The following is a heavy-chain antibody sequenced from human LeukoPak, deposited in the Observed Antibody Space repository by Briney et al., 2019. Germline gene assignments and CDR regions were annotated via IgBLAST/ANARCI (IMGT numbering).Heavy chain of an antibody. V-gene: IGHV3-23*01. CDR1: GGSISGDN. D-gene: IGHD3-22*01. CDR3: AKGHGDASGYYYFDS. J-gene: IGHJ4*02. CDR2: IRGNADTT. Sequence: ETLSLTCTVSGGSISGDNYYWGVIRQAPGEGLEWVSAIRGNADTTYYADSVKGRFTIFRDNNKNILYLQMNSLRVDDTALYYCAKGHGDASGYYYFDSWGQGTLVTVSS.